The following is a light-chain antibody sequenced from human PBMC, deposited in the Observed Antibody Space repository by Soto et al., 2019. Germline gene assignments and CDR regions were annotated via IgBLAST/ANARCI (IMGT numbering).Light chain of an antibody. CDR3: HQRSNWTWT. Sequence: EIVWTQSPATLSLSPGERATLSGRASQSVSSYLAWYQQKPGQAPRLLIYDSSNRATGIPARFSGSGSGTDFTLTTTSLEPEDFAVYYCHQRSNWTWTFGQGPKVDI. CDR2: DSS. CDR1: QSVSSY. J-gene: IGKJ1*01. V-gene: IGKV3-11*01.